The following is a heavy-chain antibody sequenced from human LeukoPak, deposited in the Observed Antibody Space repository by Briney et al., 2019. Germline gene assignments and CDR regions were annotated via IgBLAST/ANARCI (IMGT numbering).Heavy chain of an antibody. CDR1: GGTFSSYA. V-gene: IGHV1-69*04. CDR2: IIPILGIA. D-gene: IGHD6-13*01. CDR3: AKKRIAAAGKPDFDY. Sequence: SVKVSCKASGGTFSSYAISWVRQAPGQGLEWMGRIIPILGIANYAQKFQGRVTITADKSTSTAYMELSSLRSEDTAVYYCAKKRIAAAGKPDFDYWAQGTLVTVSS. J-gene: IGHJ4*02.